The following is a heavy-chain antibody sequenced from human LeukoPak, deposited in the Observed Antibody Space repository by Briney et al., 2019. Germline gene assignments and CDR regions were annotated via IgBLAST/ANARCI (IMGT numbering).Heavy chain of an antibody. Sequence: GGSLRLSCAVSGFTFSGFWMSWSRQAPGKGLEWVSHISSSSRTIYYADPVKGRFTISRDNAKNSLYLQMNSLRAEDTAVYYCTREAPTTVTTLDYWGRGTLVTVSS. V-gene: IGHV3-48*01. CDR2: ISSSSRTI. CDR1: GFTFSGFW. D-gene: IGHD4-17*01. J-gene: IGHJ4*02. CDR3: TREAPTTVTTLDY.